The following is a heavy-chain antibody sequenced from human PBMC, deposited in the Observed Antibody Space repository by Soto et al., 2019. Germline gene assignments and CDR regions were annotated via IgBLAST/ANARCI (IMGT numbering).Heavy chain of an antibody. V-gene: IGHV4-39*01. J-gene: IGHJ6*02. D-gene: IGHD2-2*01. CDR1: GGSISSGPYS. Sequence: SETLSLTCSVSGGSISSGPYSWGWIRQPPGKGLEWIGTFHYSGRTYYSPSLESRVTISVDTSKNQFSLKVSSVTAADTAVFYCARLAGYCSGTSCYGYYGMDVWGQGTAVTVS. CDR2: FHYSGRT. CDR3: ARLAGYCSGTSCYGYYGMDV.